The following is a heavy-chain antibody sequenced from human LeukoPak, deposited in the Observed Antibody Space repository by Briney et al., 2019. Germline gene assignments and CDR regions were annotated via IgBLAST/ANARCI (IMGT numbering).Heavy chain of an antibody. CDR3: ARVTGYMIEDYFDY. CDR1: GGSTSSYY. D-gene: IGHD3-22*01. J-gene: IGHJ4*02. CDR2: IYYSGST. Sequence: PSETLSLTCTVSGGSTSSYYWSWIRQPPGKGLEWIGYIYYSGSTNYNPSLKSRVTISVDTSKNQFSLRLSSVTAADTAVYYCARVTGYMIEDYFDYWGQGTLVTVSS. V-gene: IGHV4-59*01.